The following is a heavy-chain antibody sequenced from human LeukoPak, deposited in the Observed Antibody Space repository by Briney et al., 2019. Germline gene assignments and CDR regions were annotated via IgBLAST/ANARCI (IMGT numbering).Heavy chain of an antibody. D-gene: IGHD5-24*01. J-gene: IGHJ4*02. Sequence: ASVKVSCKASEYTFTDYYIHWVRQAPGQGLEWMGWITPNSGGTNYAQKFQGRVTMTRDTSISTAYMELSRLRSDDTAVYYCARSRWLQARFDYWGQGTLVTVSS. CDR3: ARSRWLQARFDY. CDR2: ITPNSGGT. V-gene: IGHV1-2*02. CDR1: EYTFTDYY.